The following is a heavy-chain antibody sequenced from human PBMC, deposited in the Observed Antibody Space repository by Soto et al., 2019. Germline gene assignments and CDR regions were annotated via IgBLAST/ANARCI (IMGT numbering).Heavy chain of an antibody. J-gene: IGHJ4*02. CDR2: ITSSGSTT. Sequence: GGSLRLSCAASGFTFSDYYMTWIRQAPGKGLEWFSYITSSGSTTDYTDSVKGRFTISRDNAKNSLYLQMNSLRVEDTAIYYCASVGSGWYSDYWGQGTLVTVSS. D-gene: IGHD6-19*01. CDR1: GFTFSDYY. CDR3: ASVGSGWYSDY. V-gene: IGHV3-11*01.